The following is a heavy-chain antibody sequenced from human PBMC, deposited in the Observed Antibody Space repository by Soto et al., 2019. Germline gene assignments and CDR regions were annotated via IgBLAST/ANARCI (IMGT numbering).Heavy chain of an antibody. CDR2: ISSSNSYT. D-gene: IGHD1-26*01. CDR3: PNHSRIPTV. Sequence: QVQLVESGGGLGKPGGSLRLSCAASGFTFSDHYMTWIRQAPGKGLELVSFISSSNSYTVYADSVKGRITNPRDNTKNSLHPQINILTADNTAVYYGPNHSRIPTVWGQGTLVTVSS. J-gene: IGHJ4*02. CDR1: GFTFSDHY. V-gene: IGHV3-11*05.